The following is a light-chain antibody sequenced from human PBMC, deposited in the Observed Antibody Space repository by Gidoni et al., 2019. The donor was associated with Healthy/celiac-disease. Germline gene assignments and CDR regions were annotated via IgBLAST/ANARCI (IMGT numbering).Light chain of an antibody. Sequence: ELVMPQSPATLSVSPGERATLSCRASQSVSSSLAWYQQKPGQAPRLLLYGASTRATGIPARFSGSGSGTEFTLTISSLQSEDFAVYYCQQYNNWPPRTFGQGTKVEIK. J-gene: IGKJ1*01. CDR3: QQYNNWPPRT. CDR1: QSVSSS. V-gene: IGKV3-15*01. CDR2: GAS.